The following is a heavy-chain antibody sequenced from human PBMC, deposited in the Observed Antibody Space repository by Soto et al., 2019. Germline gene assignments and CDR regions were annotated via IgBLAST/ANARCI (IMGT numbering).Heavy chain of an antibody. J-gene: IGHJ6*03. Sequence: QVQLVESGGGLVKPGGSLRLSCAASGFTFSDYYMSWIRQAPGKGLEWVSYISSSGSTIYYADSVKGRFTISKDNAKNSLYLQMNSLRAEDTAVYYCARGGVVPAAMWNRLPPYYMDVWGKGTTVTVSS. CDR2: ISSSGSTI. D-gene: IGHD2-2*01. CDR3: ARGGVVPAAMWNRLPPYYMDV. CDR1: GFTFSDYY. V-gene: IGHV3-11*01.